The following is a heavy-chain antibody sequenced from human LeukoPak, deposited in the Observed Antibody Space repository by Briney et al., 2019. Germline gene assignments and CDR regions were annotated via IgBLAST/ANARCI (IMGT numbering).Heavy chain of an antibody. J-gene: IGHJ6*02. D-gene: IGHD3-22*01. CDR1: GFTFSSYS. CDR2: ISSSSSNI. CDR3: ARSYYYDSSGSRYYYGMDV. V-gene: IGHV3-48*02. Sequence: GGSLRLSCAASGFTFSSYSMNWARQAPGKGLEWVSYISSSSSNIYYADSVKGRFTISRDNAKNSLYLQMNSLRDEDTAVYYCARSYYYDSSGSRYYYGMDVWGQGTTVTVSS.